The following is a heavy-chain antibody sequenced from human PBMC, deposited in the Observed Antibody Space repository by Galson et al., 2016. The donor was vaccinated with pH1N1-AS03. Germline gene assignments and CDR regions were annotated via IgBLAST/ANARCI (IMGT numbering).Heavy chain of an antibody. CDR2: IDPSDSYT. J-gene: IGHJ5*02. CDR3: ARQGLESTLPGWIDP. D-gene: IGHD1-1*01. CDR1: GYSFTKFW. V-gene: IGHV5-10-1*01. Sequence: QSGAEVKMPGESLRISCKGSGYSFTKFWITWVRQMPGKGLEWMGRIDPSDSYTNYSPSFQGHVTISVDKSINTAYMQWSSLKASDTAIYYCARQGLESTLPGWIDPWGQGTLVIVSS.